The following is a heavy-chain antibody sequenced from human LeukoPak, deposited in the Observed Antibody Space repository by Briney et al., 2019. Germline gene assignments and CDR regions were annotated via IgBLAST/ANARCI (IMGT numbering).Heavy chain of an antibody. Sequence: SGGSLRLSCAASGFTFASYGMSWVRQAPGKGLEWVSAISGRDDNTYYADSVKGRFTISRDNSKNTLYLQMNSLRAKDTAVYYCAKRSDYSGNWNYFDYWGQGTPVTVSA. J-gene: IGHJ4*02. V-gene: IGHV3-23*01. CDR3: AKRSDYSGNWNYFDY. D-gene: IGHD4-23*01. CDR1: GFTFASYG. CDR2: ISGRDDNT.